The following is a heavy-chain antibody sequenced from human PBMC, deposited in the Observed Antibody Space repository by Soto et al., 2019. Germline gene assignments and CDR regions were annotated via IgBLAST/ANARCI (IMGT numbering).Heavy chain of an antibody. V-gene: IGHV3-23*01. D-gene: IGHD5-18*01. CDR2: IRCSGGSK. CDR1: GFTFSAFA. CDR3: ARSARPKPVYSYGQSRQQPTDY. Sequence: GGSLRLSCAASGFTFSAFAMNWVRQAPGKGLEWVSAIRCSGGSKYYADSLKGRFTISRDNSKNTLYLQMNSLRAEDTAVYYCARSARPKPVYSYGQSRQQPTDYWGQGTLVTVSS. J-gene: IGHJ4*02.